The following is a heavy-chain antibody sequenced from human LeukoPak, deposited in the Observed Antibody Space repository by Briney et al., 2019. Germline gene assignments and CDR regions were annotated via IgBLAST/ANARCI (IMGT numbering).Heavy chain of an antibody. CDR1: GGSVSSGSYY. D-gene: IGHD2-15*01. J-gene: IGHJ6*04. CDR3: ARDGCSGGSCYDGMDV. Sequence: SETLSLTCTVSGGSVSSGSYYWSWIRQPPGEGLEWLGYIYYSGSTNYNPSLKSRVTISVDTSKNQFSLKLSSVTAADTAVYYCARDGCSGGSCYDGMDVWGKGTTVTVSS. CDR2: IYYSGST. V-gene: IGHV4-61*01.